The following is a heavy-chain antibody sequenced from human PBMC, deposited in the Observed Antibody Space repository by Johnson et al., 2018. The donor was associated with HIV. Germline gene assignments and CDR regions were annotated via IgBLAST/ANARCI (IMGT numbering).Heavy chain of an antibody. CDR1: GFTFSSYG. CDR2: IRSDGSNE. V-gene: IGHV3-30*02. CDR3: AAYYDFWSGSYTSGFDI. Sequence: QVQLVESGGGLVQPGGSLRLSCVASGFTFSSYGMHWVRQAPGKGLEWVAFIRSDGSNEYYADSVKGRFTISRDNSKNTLYLQMNSLRAEDTAVYYCAAYYDFWSGSYTSGFDIWGQGTMVTVSS. D-gene: IGHD3-3*01. J-gene: IGHJ3*02.